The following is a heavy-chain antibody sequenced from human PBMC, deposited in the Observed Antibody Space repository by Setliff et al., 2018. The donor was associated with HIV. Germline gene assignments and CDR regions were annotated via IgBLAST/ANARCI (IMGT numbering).Heavy chain of an antibody. V-gene: IGHV4-38-2*02. CDR3: ARDGETTVMGDAFDI. Sequence: SETLSLTCAVSGYSISSGYYWGWIRQPPGKGLEWIGSIFHSAATNYNPSLKSRVTISVDTSKNQFSLKLSSVTAADTAVYYCARDGETTVMGDAFDIWGQGTMVTVSS. CDR2: IFHSAAT. D-gene: IGHD4-4*01. CDR1: GYSISSGYY. J-gene: IGHJ3*02.